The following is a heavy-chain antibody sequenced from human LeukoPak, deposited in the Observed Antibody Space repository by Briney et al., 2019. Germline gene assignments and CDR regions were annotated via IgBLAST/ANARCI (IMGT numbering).Heavy chain of an antibody. V-gene: IGHV1-18*01. J-gene: IGHJ3*02. CDR2: ISAYNGDT. D-gene: IGHD6-19*01. CDR3: ARGLQENLAWLQAFSAFDI. CDR1: GYTFTSSA. Sequence: SVKVSCKASGYTFTSSATRWARQATGQGHEWMGWISAYNGDTNYAQKLQGRVTTPTDTSTSPAYLELRSLRSDDTAVYYCARGLQENLAWLQAFSAFDIWGQGTMVTVSS.